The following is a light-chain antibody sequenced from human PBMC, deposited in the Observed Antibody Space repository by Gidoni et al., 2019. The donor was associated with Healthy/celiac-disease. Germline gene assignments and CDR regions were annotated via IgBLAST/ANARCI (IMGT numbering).Light chain of an antibody. CDR3: QQYNNWPPIT. J-gene: IGKJ4*01. CDR2: GES. CDR1: QSVSSN. V-gene: IGKV3-15*01. Sequence: EIVMTKSPATLSVSPGERATLPCRASQSVSSNLAWYQQKPGQAPRLLIYGESTRATGIPARFSGRGSGTEFTLTISSLQSEDFAVYYCQQYNNWPPITFXGXTKVEIK.